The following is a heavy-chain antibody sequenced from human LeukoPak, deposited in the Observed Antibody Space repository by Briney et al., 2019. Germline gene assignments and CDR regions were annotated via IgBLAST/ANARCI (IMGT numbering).Heavy chain of an antibody. CDR1: GGSIGSHY. J-gene: IGHJ4*02. Sequence: SETLSLTCTVFGGSIGSHYWSWIRQLPGKGLAWIGYIYYSGGTNYNPSLKTRLTISVDTSKNQFSLKLSSVTAADTAVYYCARAPVVPAAMGFDYWGQGTLVTVSS. CDR2: IYYSGGT. CDR3: ARAPVVPAAMGFDY. V-gene: IGHV4-59*11. D-gene: IGHD2-2*01.